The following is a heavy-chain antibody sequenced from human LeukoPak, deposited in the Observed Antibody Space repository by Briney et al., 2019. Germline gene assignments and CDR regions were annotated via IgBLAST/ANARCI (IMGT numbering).Heavy chain of an antibody. CDR1: GFTFGSYG. J-gene: IGHJ4*02. V-gene: IGHV3-30*02. Sequence: PGGSLRLSCAASGFTFGSYGMHWVRQAPGKGLEWVAFIRYDGSNKYYADSVKGRFTISRDNSKNTLYLQMNSLRAEDTAVYYCAKDRGVAAQLDYWGQGTLVTVSS. CDR3: AKDRGVAAQLDY. D-gene: IGHD6-6*01. CDR2: IRYDGSNK.